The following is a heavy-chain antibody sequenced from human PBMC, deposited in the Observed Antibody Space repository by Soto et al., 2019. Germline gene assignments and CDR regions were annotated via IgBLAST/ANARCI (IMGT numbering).Heavy chain of an antibody. CDR1: GDSVSSNSAA. Sequence: QVQLQQSGPGLVKPSQTLSLTCAISGDSVSSNSAAWNWIRQSPSRGLEWLGRTYYRSKWYNDLSVSVKSRISIPPDTSTNQFSLQLNSVTPEDTAVYYCAKGGHGAYDIWGQGTMVTVSS. J-gene: IGHJ3*02. CDR2: TYYRSKWYN. CDR3: AKGGHGAYDI. V-gene: IGHV6-1*01. D-gene: IGHD3-16*01.